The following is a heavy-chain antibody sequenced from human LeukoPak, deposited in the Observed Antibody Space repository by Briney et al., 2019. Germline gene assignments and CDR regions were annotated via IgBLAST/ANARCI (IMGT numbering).Heavy chain of an antibody. CDR2: ISSSSSYI. Sequence: PGGSLRLSCAASGFTFSSYEMNWVRQAPGKGLEWVSSISSSSSYIYYADSVKGRFTISRDNAKNSLYLQMNSLRAEDTAVYYCARGSGWYPYAFDIWGQGTVVTVSS. J-gene: IGHJ3*02. CDR1: GFTFSSYE. CDR3: ARGSGWYPYAFDI. V-gene: IGHV3-21*01. D-gene: IGHD6-19*01.